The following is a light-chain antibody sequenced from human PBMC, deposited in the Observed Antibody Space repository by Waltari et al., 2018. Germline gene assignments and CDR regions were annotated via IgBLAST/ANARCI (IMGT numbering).Light chain of an antibody. Sequence: DIVVTQSPLSLPVTPGEPASISCRSSQSLLLRNGNHYLDWYLQKPGQSPQLLLYLGSNRASGVPDRFSGSGAGTDFTLRISRVEAEDVGVYYCRQSLQALWTFGPGTKLEI. CDR2: LGS. CDR3: RQSLQALWT. V-gene: IGKV2-28*01. CDR1: QSLLLRNGNHY. J-gene: IGKJ1*01.